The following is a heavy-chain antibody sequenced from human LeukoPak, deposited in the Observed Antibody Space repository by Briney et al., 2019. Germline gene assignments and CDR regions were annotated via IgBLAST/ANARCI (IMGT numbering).Heavy chain of an antibody. CDR2: ISSSSSYI. V-gene: IGHV3-21*01. J-gene: IGHJ6*03. Sequence: GGSLRLSCAASGFTFSGYSMNWVRQAPGKGLEWVSSISSSSSYIYYADSVKGRFTISRDNARTSLYLQMNSLRAEDTAVYYCARDMVEAGMDVWGKGTTVTVSS. CDR3: ARDMVEAGMDV. D-gene: IGHD4/OR15-4a*01. CDR1: GFTFSGYS.